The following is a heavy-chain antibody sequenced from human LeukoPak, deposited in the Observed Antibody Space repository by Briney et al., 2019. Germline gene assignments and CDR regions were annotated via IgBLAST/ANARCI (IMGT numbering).Heavy chain of an antibody. Sequence: GGSLRLTCAASGFTVSNNYMSWVRQAPGKGLEWVSISYSDSNTNYADSVKGRFTISRGTSQNTLSLQMNSMRDEDTAVYYCVRKNRDFNAAFDIWGQGTVVTVSS. CDR3: VRKNRDFNAAFDI. CDR1: GFTVSNNY. J-gene: IGHJ3*02. D-gene: IGHD1-14*01. CDR2: SYSDSNT. V-gene: IGHV3-53*01.